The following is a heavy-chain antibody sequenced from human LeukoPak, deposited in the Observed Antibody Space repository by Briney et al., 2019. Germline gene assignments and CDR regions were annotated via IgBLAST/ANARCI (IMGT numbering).Heavy chain of an antibody. CDR3: AASSGWWKLDS. CDR2: INHSGRT. J-gene: IGHJ4*02. D-gene: IGHD6-19*01. V-gene: IGHV4-34*03. Sequence: SETLSLTCAVSGGSFSGYYWTWIRQPPGKGLEWIGEINHSGRTNYNPSLKSRVTISVDKSKNQFSLHLSSVTAADTAVYYCAASSGWWKLDSWGQGTLVTVSS. CDR1: GGSFSGYY.